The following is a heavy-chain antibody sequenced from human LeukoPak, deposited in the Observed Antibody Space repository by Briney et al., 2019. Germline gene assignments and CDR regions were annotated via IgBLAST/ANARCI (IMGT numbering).Heavy chain of an antibody. Sequence: GGSLRLSCAASGFTFSSYGMHWVRQAPGKGLEWVAVISYDGSNKYYAGSVKGRFTISRDNSKNTLYLQMNSLRAEDTAVYYCAKGTRGVIIPNFDYWGQGTLVTVSS. J-gene: IGHJ4*02. CDR3: AKGTRGVIIPNFDY. CDR1: GFTFSSYG. V-gene: IGHV3-30*18. D-gene: IGHD3-10*01. CDR2: ISYDGSNK.